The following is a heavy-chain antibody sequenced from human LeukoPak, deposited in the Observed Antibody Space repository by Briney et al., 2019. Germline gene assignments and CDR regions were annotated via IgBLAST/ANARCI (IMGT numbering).Heavy chain of an antibody. CDR2: IWYDGSNK. CDR1: GFTFSSYG. CDR3: ARDHHWSPLYYFYY. Sequence: GGSLRLSCAASGFTFSSYGMHWVRQAPGKGLEWVGVIWYDGSNKYYADSVKGRFTISRDNSKNSLYLQMNSLRAEDTAVYYGARDHHWSPLYYFYYCGEGTLIAVSS. D-gene: IGHD1-1*01. V-gene: IGHV3-33*01. J-gene: IGHJ4*02.